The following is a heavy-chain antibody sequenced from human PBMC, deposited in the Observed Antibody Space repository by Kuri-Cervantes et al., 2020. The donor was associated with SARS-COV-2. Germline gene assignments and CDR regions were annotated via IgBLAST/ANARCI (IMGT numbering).Heavy chain of an antibody. J-gene: IGHJ4*02. CDR3: AKLQPFHSGYDDF. V-gene: IGHV3-23*01. D-gene: IGHD3-22*01. CDR1: GFTFSSYA. Sequence: GESLKISCEASGFTFSSYAMSWVRQAPGKGLEWVSAISGSGGSTYYAVSVKGRFTISRDNSKNTLYLQMNSLTAEDTSVYYCAKLQPFHSGYDDFWGQGTLVTVSS. CDR2: ISGSGGST.